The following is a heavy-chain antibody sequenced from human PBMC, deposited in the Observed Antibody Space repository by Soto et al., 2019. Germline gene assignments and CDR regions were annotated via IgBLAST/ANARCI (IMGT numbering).Heavy chain of an antibody. D-gene: IGHD2-21*01. CDR3: AASCVACGGFNYYGMDV. CDR1: GGSISSGGYY. J-gene: IGHJ6*02. CDR2: IYYSGTT. V-gene: IGHV4-31*03. Sequence: QVQLQESGPGLVKPSQTLSLTCTVSGGSISSGGYYWYWIRQHPGKGLEWIGYIYYSGTTYYNPSLNRRVTISVDTSKNQFSLKLSSVTAADTAVYYCAASCVACGGFNYYGMDVWGQGTTVTVSS.